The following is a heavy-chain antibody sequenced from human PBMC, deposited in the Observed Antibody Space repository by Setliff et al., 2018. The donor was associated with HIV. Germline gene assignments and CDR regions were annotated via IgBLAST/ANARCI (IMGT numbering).Heavy chain of an antibody. V-gene: IGHV4-39*07. CDR1: GGSISSRSYY. Sequence: SETLSLTCTVSGGSISSRSYYWGWIRQPPGKGLEWIGSIYHSGSTNYNPSLRSRVTISVDRSKNHFSLKVTSVTAADTAVYYCARGVNDFWSGYHGRWFDPWGQGTLVTVSS. CDR2: IYHSGST. J-gene: IGHJ5*02. CDR3: ARGVNDFWSGYHGRWFDP. D-gene: IGHD3-3*01.